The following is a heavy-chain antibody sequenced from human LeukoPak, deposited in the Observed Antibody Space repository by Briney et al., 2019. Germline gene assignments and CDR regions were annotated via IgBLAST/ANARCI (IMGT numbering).Heavy chain of an antibody. J-gene: IGHJ4*02. Sequence: GGSLRLSCAASGFTFTTYAMSWVRQAPGKELEWVSGVSGSGATTSYAYSVKGRFTISRDNSKNTLYLQMNTLRADDTAVYYCAKGAAYCGGDCFLYYFNYWGQGTLVTVSS. CDR3: AKGAAYCGGDCFLYYFNY. CDR1: GFTFTTYA. V-gene: IGHV3-23*01. CDR2: VSGSGATT. D-gene: IGHD2-21*02.